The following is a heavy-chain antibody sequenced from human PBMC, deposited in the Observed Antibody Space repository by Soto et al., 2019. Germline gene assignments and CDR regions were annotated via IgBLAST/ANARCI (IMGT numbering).Heavy chain of an antibody. Sequence: GGSLRLSCAASGFTFNNAWMNWVRQAPGKGLEWVGRIKSKNDGGTTDYAAPVRGRFTISREDSKNTMFLQMNSLKTEDTAVYHCIRVDYDSDTGGAYWGQGTLVTVSS. J-gene: IGHJ4*02. CDR3: IRVDYDSDTGGAY. CDR1: GFTFNNAW. D-gene: IGHD3-22*01. V-gene: IGHV3-15*07. CDR2: IKSKNDGGTT.